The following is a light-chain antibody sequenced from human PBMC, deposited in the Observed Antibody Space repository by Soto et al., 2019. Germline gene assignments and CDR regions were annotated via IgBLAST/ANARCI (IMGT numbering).Light chain of an antibody. CDR2: DAS. J-gene: IGKJ1*01. CDR3: QQRSNWPRT. V-gene: IGKV3-11*01. CDR1: QSVSSY. Sequence: EIVLTHCPATLSFLPGERGSLSCRDSQSVSSYFAWYQQKPGQAPRLLIYDASNRATGIPARSSGSGSGTDFTLTISSLEPEDFAVYYCQQRSNWPRTFGQGTKVDIK.